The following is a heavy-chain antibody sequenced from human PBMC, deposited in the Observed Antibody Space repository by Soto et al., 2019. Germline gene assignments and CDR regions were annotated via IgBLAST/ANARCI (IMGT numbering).Heavy chain of an antibody. CDR3: ARGVYDSSSTGAFDI. V-gene: IGHV4-4*07. J-gene: IGHJ3*02. CDR2: IYTSGST. CDR1: PGSISSYS. D-gene: IGHD3-22*01. Sequence: LETLSLTWTLSPGSISSYSCSWIRQPSGKGLEWIGRIYTSGSTNYNPSLKSRVTMSVDTSKNQFSLKLSSVTAADTAVYYCARGVYDSSSTGAFDIWGQGTMVTVS.